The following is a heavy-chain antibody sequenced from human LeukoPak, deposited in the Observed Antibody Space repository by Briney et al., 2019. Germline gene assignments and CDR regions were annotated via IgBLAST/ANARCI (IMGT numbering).Heavy chain of an antibody. V-gene: IGHV3-30*04. Sequence: TGGSLTLSCAASGFTFSIYAIHWVRQAPGKGLEWVAFISYDGRKKYYGDSVKGRFTISRDNSKNALYLQMNSLRAEDTAVYYCARDWTNYLDFCGQGTLVTVSS. D-gene: IGHD3/OR15-3a*01. CDR2: ISYDGRKK. CDR3: ARDWTNYLDF. CDR1: GFTFSIYA. J-gene: IGHJ4*02.